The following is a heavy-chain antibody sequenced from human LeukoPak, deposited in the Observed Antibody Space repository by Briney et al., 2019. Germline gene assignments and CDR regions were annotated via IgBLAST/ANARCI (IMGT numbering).Heavy chain of an antibody. D-gene: IGHD5-12*01. CDR3: ARGYSGYDGANYYYYYYMDV. Sequence: SETLSLTCTVSGGSISSGGYYWSWIRQPPGKGLEWIGYIYHSGSTNYNPSLKSRVTISVDTSKNQFSLKLSSVTAADTAVYYCARGYSGYDGANYYYYYYMDVWGKGTTVTVSS. V-gene: IGHV4-61*08. CDR2: IYHSGST. J-gene: IGHJ6*03. CDR1: GGSISSGGYY.